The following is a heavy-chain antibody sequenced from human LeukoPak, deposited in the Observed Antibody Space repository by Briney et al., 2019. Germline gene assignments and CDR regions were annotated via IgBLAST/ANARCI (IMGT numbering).Heavy chain of an antibody. CDR1: GFTFSNAW. J-gene: IGHJ4*02. V-gene: IGHV3-33*08. CDR2: IWSDGSNK. CDR3: ARDKGYFAY. Sequence: PGGSLRLSCAASGFTFSNAWMSWVRQAPGKGLEWVALIWSDGSNKFYADSVKGRFTISRDNSKNTLYLQMNSLRAEDTAVYYCARDKGYFAYWGQGTLVTVSS.